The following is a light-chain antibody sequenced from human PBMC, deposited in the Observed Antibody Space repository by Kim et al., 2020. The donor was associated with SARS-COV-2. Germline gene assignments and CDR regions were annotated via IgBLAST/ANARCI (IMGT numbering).Light chain of an antibody. V-gene: IGLV3-1*01. CDR2: QDT. CDR1: ELGDKD. Sequence: SVSPGQTVTITFSGDELGDKDASWYQQKPGQSPVLVIYQDTKRPSGIPERFSGSNSGNTATLTISGTQAMDEADFYCQAWDSSTVVFGGGTQLTVL. J-gene: IGLJ2*01. CDR3: QAWDSSTVV.